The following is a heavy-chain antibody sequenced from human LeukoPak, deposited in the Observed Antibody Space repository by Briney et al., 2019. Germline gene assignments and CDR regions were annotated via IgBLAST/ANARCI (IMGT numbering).Heavy chain of an antibody. D-gene: IGHD1-1*01. V-gene: IGHV3-30-3*01. CDR2: ISYDGSNK. Sequence: GGSLRLSCAASGFTFSSYAMHWVRQAPGKGLEWVAVISYDGSNKYYADSVKGRFTISRDNSKNTLYLQMNSLRAEDTAVYYCARGTQVGYYYGMDVWGQGTTVTVSS. CDR3: ARGTQVGYYYGMDV. J-gene: IGHJ6*02. CDR1: GFTFSSYA.